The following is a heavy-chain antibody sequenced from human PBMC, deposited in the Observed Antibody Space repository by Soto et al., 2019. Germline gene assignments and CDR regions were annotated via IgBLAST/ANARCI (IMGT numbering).Heavy chain of an antibody. CDR1: GFSFSNHG. Sequence: QMQLVESGGGAVQPGRSLRLSCAASGFSFSNHGMHWVRQAPGKGLDWVADISHGGSDTWYADSVKGRFTISRDNSKNTVYLQMAGLRSEDPGICYCVSGEGRYGPDTRCDYWGQGTLVTVSS. CDR3: VSGEGRYGPDTRCDY. J-gene: IGHJ4*02. CDR2: ISHGGSDT. V-gene: IGHV3-30*03. D-gene: IGHD3-9*01.